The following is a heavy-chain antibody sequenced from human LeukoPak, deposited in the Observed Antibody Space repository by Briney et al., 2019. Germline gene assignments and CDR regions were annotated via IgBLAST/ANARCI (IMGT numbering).Heavy chain of an antibody. CDR2: IYYSGST. CDR1: GGSISSGGHY. J-gene: IGHJ4*02. V-gene: IGHV4-39*02. Sequence: SGTLSLTCAVSGGSISSGGHYWGWIRQPPGKGLEWIGSIYYSGSTYYNPSLNSRVTMFIDMSKNHFSLKMSSVTATDTAVYYCARLVCGGGSCPAEFDYWGQGTLVTVSS. D-gene: IGHD2-15*01. CDR3: ARLVCGGGSCPAEFDY.